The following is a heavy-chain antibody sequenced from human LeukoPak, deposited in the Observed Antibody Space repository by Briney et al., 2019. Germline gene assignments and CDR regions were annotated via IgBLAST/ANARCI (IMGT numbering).Heavy chain of an antibody. Sequence: SETLSLTCAVYGGSFSGYYWSWIRQPPGKGLEWIGEINHSGSTNYNPSLKSRVTISVDTSKNQFSLKLSSVTAADTAVYYCARDRPPNYLGQGTLVTVSS. CDR3: ARDRPPNY. CDR2: INHSGST. CDR1: GGSFSGYY. J-gene: IGHJ4*02. D-gene: IGHD1-14*01. V-gene: IGHV4-34*01.